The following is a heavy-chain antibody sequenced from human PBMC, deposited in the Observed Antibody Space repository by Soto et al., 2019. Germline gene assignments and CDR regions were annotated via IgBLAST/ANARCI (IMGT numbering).Heavy chain of an antibody. J-gene: IGHJ4*02. CDR2: IYYIGIP. V-gene: IGHV4-61*01. CDR1: CGSVSSGSYS. Sequence: SETLSLTCTVSCGSVSSGSYSWSWIRQPPGKGLDWIGYIYYIGIPNYSPSLKSRVTISVDTYKNQFSLKLSSVTAADTAVYYCARSKLELRRIGFDYGGQGTLVTVSS. CDR3: ARSKLELRRIGFDY. D-gene: IGHD1-7*01.